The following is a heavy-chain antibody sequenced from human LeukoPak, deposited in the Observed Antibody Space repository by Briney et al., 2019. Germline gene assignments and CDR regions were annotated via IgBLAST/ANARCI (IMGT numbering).Heavy chain of an antibody. CDR1: GFTFSTYA. V-gene: IGHV3-30*02. CDR2: IRYDGSNK. D-gene: IGHD4-17*01. CDR3: AKDNYDYGDYDGGDY. Sequence: GGSLRLSCAASGFTFSTYAKHWVRQAPGKGLEWLAFIRYDGSNKYYADSVKGRFTISRDNSKNTLYLQMNSLRAEDTAVYYCAKDNYDYGDYDGGDYWGQGTLVTVSS. J-gene: IGHJ4*02.